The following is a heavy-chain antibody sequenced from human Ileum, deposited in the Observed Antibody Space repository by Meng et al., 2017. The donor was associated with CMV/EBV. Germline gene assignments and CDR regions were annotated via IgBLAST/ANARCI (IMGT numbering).Heavy chain of an antibody. Sequence: SVKVSCKASGDTFGFYTISWVRQAPGQGLEWMGRIIPILKIVDYAQNFQARVTITADQSTSTAYMELSSLRSEDTAVYYCARQGYSPPILGALGPWGQGTLVTVSS. J-gene: IGHJ5*02. CDR2: IIPILKIV. CDR3: ARQGYSPPILGALGP. CDR1: GDTFGFYT. V-gene: IGHV1-69*02. D-gene: IGHD3-3*02.